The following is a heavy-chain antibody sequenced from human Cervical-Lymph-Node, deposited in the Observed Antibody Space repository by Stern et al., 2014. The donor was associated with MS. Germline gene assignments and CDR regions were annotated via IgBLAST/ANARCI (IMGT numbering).Heavy chain of an antibody. D-gene: IGHD2-2*01. CDR3: ATHAPGVVPAALDY. CDR2: IYWDDSK. V-gene: IGHV2-5*02. J-gene: IGHJ4*02. Sequence: QVTLRESGPTLVKPTQTLTLTCTFSGFSLSTSGVGVGWIRQPPGNALEWLAFIYWDDSKRYSPSLKNRLTITKDPSKNQVVLTMNNMDPVDTATFYCATHAPGVVPAALDYWGQGTLVTVS. CDR1: GFSLSTSGVG.